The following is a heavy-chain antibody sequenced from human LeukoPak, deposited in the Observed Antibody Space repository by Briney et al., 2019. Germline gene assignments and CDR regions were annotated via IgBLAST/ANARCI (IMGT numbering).Heavy chain of an antibody. J-gene: IGHJ6*03. V-gene: IGHV1-69*05. CDR2: IIPIFGTA. CDR3: ARGRWLVDSARNYYYYYYMDV. CDR1: GGTFSSYA. Sequence: SGKVSCKASGGTFSSYAISWVRQAPGQGLEWMGRIIPIFGTANYAQKFQGRVTITTDESTSTAYMELSSLRSEDTAVYYCARGRWLVDSARNYYYYYYMDVWGKGTTVTVSS. D-gene: IGHD6-19*01.